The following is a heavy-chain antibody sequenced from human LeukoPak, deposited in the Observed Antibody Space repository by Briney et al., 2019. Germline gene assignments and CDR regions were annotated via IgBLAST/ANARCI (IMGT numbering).Heavy chain of an antibody. V-gene: IGHV3-30*02. J-gene: IGHJ4*02. CDR2: IQYDGDNK. CDR1: GFTFTRSA. Sequence: GGSLRLSCAVSGFTFTRSAMHWVRQAPGKGLEWVAFIQYDGDNKYYADSVKGRFTISRDDSQNTLYLQMNSLTVEDTAVYYCAKRWDSTWSYFDLWGQGTLVTVSS. D-gene: IGHD1-26*01. CDR3: AKRWDSTWSYFDL.